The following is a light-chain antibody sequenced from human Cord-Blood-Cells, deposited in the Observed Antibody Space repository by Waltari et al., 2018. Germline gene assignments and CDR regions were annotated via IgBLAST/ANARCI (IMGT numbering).Light chain of an antibody. CDR2: AAS. CDR3: QQSYSTPRT. J-gene: IGKJ1*01. Sequence: DIQMTQSPSSLYASVGDRVTITCRASQSISSYLNWYQQKPGKAPKLLIYAASSLQSGVPSRFSCSGSGTDFTLTISSLQPEDFATYYCQQSYSTPRTFGQGTKVEIK. CDR1: QSISSY. V-gene: IGKV1-39*01.